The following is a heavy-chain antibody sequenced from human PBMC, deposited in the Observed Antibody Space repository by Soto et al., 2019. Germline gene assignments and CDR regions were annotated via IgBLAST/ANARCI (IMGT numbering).Heavy chain of an antibody. D-gene: IGHD3-22*01. CDR1: GGSISSGDYY. Sequence: QVQLQESGPGLVKPSQTLSLTCTVSGGSISSGDYYWSWIRQPPGKGLEWIGYIYYSGSTYYNPSLKSRVTISVDTSKNQFSLKLSSVTAADTAVYYCATDDSSGYSGAGAFDIWGQGTMVTVSS. CDR3: ATDDSSGYSGAGAFDI. V-gene: IGHV4-30-4*01. CDR2: IYYSGST. J-gene: IGHJ3*02.